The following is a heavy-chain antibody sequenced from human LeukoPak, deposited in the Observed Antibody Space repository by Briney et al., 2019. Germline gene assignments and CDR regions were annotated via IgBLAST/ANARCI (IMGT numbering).Heavy chain of an antibody. J-gene: IGHJ4*02. Sequence: ASMKVSCKSSGFTFTDHYIHWVRQGPGQGLEWMGYIGPHSTFTSSPQEFQGRVTMTRDASLSTAYMELTRLTSDDTAVYYCVREGEGPLSKDFDYWGQGTLVTVSS. CDR3: VREGEGPLSKDFDY. CDR2: IGPHSTFT. V-gene: IGHV1-2*02. CDR1: GFTFTDHY. D-gene: IGHD2/OR15-2a*01.